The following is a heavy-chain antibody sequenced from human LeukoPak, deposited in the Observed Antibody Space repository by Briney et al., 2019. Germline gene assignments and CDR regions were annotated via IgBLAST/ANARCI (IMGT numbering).Heavy chain of an antibody. CDR3: AKDSYGSGSPYYMDV. CDR1: GYTFTGYY. V-gene: IGHV1-2*02. D-gene: IGHD3-10*01. Sequence: ASVKVSCKASGYTFTGYYMHWVRQAPGQGLEWMGWINPNSGGTNYAQKFQGRVTMTRDTSISTAYMELSRLRSDDTAVYYCAKDSYGSGSPYYMDVWGKGTTVTISS. J-gene: IGHJ6*03. CDR2: INPNSGGT.